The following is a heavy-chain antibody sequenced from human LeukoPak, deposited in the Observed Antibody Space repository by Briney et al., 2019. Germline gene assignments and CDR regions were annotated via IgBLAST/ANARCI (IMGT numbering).Heavy chain of an antibody. CDR2: VYHTGNT. CDR3: ARGRGIGAANYFVH. V-gene: IGHV4-59*01. D-gene: IGHD3-9*01. J-gene: IGHJ4*02. CDR1: CVSMSSYF. Sequence: KPSETLFLSFSFSCVSMSSYFWGWSRQSPGEGVRLLGYVYHTGNTKYNPSLSSRLTISVDTSNNQLSLELTSLTAADTAVYYCARGRGIGAANYFVHWGRGSLVTVSS.